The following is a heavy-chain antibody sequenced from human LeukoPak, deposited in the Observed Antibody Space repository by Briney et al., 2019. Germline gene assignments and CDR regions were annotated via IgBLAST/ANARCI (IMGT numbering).Heavy chain of an antibody. V-gene: IGHV4-34*01. CDR3: ARGISDGYNS. CDR1: GGSFSGYY. D-gene: IGHD5-24*01. CDR2: INHSGST. J-gene: IGHJ4*02. Sequence: PSETLSLTCAVYGGSFSGYYWSWIRQPPGKGLEWIGEINHSGSTNYNPSLKSRVTISVDTSKNQFSLKLSSVTAADTAVYYCARGISDGYNSWGQGTLVTVSS.